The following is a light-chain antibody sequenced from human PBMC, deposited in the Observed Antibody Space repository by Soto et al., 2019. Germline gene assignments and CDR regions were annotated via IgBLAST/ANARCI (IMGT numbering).Light chain of an antibody. J-gene: IGKJ2*01. CDR2: ATS. V-gene: IGKV3-20*01. Sequence: EIALTQSPGTLSLSPGERVTLSCRASQSVSARYIAWYQQRPGQAPRLLIYATSSRATGIPDRFSGSGSGTDFSLSISRVEPEDFAVYFCQRFDNSPPYTFGQGTKLEIK. CDR3: QRFDNSPPYT. CDR1: QSVSARY.